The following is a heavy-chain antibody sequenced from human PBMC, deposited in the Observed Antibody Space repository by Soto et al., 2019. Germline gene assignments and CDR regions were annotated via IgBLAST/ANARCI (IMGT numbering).Heavy chain of an antibody. CDR3: AKDSGYYGMDV. J-gene: IGHJ6*02. V-gene: IGHV3-30*18. Sequence: GGSLRLSCAASGFTFSSYGMHWVRQAPGKGLEWVAVISYDGSNKYYADSVKGRFTVSRDNSKNTLYLQMNSLRAEDTAVYYCAKDSGYYGMDVWGQGTTVTVSS. CDR1: GFTFSSYG. CDR2: ISYDGSNK.